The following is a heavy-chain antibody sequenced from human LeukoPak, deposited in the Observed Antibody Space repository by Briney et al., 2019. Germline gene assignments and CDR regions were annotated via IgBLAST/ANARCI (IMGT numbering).Heavy chain of an antibody. J-gene: IGHJ5*02. D-gene: IGHD3-22*01. Sequence: GASVKVSCKASGYTFTSYDINWVRQAPGQGLEWMGWMNPNSGNTGYAQKFQGRVTITRNTSISTAYMELSSLRSEDTAVYYCAKGSSGDYHGSYNWFDPWGQGTLVIVSS. CDR1: GYTFTSYD. V-gene: IGHV1-8*03. CDR2: MNPNSGNT. CDR3: AKGSSGDYHGSYNWFDP.